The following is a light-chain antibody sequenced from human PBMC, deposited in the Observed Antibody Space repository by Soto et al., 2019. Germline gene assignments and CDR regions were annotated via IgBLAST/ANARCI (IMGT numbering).Light chain of an antibody. CDR3: SSYAGSNNYV. Sequence: QSALTQPPSASGSPGQSVTISCTGTSSDVGGYKYVSWYQQYPGKAPKLMIYAVSERPSGVPDRFSGSKSGNTASLTVSGLQAEDEADYYCSSYAGSNNYVFGTGTKVTV. J-gene: IGLJ1*01. V-gene: IGLV2-8*01. CDR2: AVS. CDR1: SSDVGGYKY.